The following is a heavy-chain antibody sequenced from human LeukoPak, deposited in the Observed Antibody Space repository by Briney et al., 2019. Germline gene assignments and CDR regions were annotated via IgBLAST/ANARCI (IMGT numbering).Heavy chain of an antibody. J-gene: IGHJ4*02. Sequence: TGGSLRLSCAASGFTFSSYAMNWVRQAPGKGLEWVSSISRGSDHIFYADSMKGRFTISRDNAKNSLYLQMNSLGAEDTAVYYCARPYDPRGYFPDYWGQGTLVTVSS. CDR3: ARPYDPRGYFPDY. D-gene: IGHD3-22*01. CDR1: GFTFSSYA. V-gene: IGHV3-21*01. CDR2: ISRGSDHI.